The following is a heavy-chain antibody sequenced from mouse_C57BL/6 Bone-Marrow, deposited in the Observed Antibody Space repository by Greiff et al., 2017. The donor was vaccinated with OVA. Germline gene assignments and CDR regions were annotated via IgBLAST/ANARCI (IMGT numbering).Heavy chain of an antibody. CDR1: GFTFSSYA. CDR3: TRGWGELIDD. V-gene: IGHV5-9-1*02. J-gene: IGHJ2*01. CDR2: ISSGGDYI. Sequence: EVKLVESGAGLVKPGGSLKLSCAASGFTFSSYAMSWVRQTPEKRLEWVAYISSGGDYIYYAATVKGRFTISRDNARNTLYLQMSSLKSEDTAMDYCTRGWGELIDDWGQGTTLTVSS. D-gene: IGHD1-3*01.